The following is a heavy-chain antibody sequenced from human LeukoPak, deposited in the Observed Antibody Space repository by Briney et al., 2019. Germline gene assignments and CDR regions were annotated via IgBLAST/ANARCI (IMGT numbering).Heavy chain of an antibody. CDR2: ITSNGGRT. CDR1: GFIFSDYD. D-gene: IGHD3-10*01. V-gene: IGHV3-64*01. CDR3: ARGAASGGYDY. J-gene: IGHJ4*02. Sequence: GGSLRLSCAASGFIFSDYDVHWVRQAPGKGLEFVSAITSNGGRTFYANSVKGRFTISRDNSKNALYLQMDSMRADDMAVYYCARGAASGGYDYWGQGALVTVSS.